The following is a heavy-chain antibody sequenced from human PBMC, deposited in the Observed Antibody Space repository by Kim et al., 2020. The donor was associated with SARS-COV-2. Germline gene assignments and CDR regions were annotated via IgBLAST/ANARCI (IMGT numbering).Heavy chain of an antibody. CDR2: ISTYNGNT. V-gene: IGHV1-18*01. CDR3: ARDLLYSSGFLDY. Sequence: ASVKVSCKASGYTFSSYGITWVRQAPGQGLEWMGWISTYNGNTKSAQNLQGRATMTTDTSTSTAYMELRSLRSDDTAVYYCARDLLYSSGFLDYWGQGTLVIISS. CDR1: GYTFSSYG. D-gene: IGHD3-22*01. J-gene: IGHJ4*02.